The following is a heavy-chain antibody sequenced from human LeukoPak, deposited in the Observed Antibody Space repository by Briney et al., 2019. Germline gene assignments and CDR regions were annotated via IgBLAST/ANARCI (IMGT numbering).Heavy chain of an antibody. J-gene: IGHJ6*02. CDR3: AILKCISTTCPSRYVMDV. CDR1: GGSISSYY. V-gene: IGHV4-59*03. D-gene: IGHD2-2*01. CDR2: IYYSGST. Sequence: SETLSLTCSVSGGSISSYYWSWIRQPPEKGLEYIGYIYYSGSTNYNPSLKSRVTISVDTSKDQFSLNLTSVTAADTAVYYCAILKCISTTCPSRYVMDVWGQGTTVTVSS.